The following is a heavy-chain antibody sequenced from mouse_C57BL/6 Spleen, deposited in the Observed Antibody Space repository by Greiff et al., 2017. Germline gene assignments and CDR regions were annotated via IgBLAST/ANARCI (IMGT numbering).Heavy chain of an antibody. Sequence: QVQLQQPGAELVKPGASVKLSCKASGYTFTSYWMQWVKKRPGQGLEWIGEIDPSDSYTNYNQKFKGKATLTVDTSSSTAYMQLSSLTSEDSAVYYCARGDITTVVAGGDYWGQGTTLTVSS. D-gene: IGHD1-1*01. CDR2: IDPSDSYT. V-gene: IGHV1-50*01. CDR3: ARGDITTVVAGGDY. CDR1: GYTFTSYW. J-gene: IGHJ2*01.